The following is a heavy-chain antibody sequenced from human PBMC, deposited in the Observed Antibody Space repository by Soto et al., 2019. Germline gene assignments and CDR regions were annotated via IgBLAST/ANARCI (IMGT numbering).Heavy chain of an antibody. J-gene: IGHJ2*01. Sequence: QVQLVQSGAEVKKPGSSVKVSCKASGGTFSNYPISWVRQAPGQGLEWMGGIIPIFGTVNYAQKFQGRVTITADESTSTAYMERSSLRSEDTAVYYCARGNHRWLQLWYFDRWGRGTLVTVSS. D-gene: IGHD5-12*01. CDR3: ARGNHRWLQLWYFDR. CDR1: GGTFSNYP. CDR2: IIPIFGTV. V-gene: IGHV1-69*12.